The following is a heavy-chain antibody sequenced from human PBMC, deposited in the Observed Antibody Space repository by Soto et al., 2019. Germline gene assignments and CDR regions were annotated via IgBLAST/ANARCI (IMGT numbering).Heavy chain of an antibody. Sequence: TSQNLSLTCTVSGGSISSDHYYWTWVRQPPWKGLEWIGCNYYIVSTSYSPALKSRLTISMGTPKNQFSLKLSSVTAADTAVYYCVRVRDNSGCPEVYWGKGTVVTGSS. CDR3: VRVRDNSGCPEVY. V-gene: IGHV4-31*03. D-gene: IGHD3-22*01. CDR1: GGSISSDHYY. J-gene: IGHJ4*02. CDR2: NYYIVST.